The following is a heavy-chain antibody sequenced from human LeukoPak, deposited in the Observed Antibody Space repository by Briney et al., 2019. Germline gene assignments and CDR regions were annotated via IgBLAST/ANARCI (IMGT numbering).Heavy chain of an antibody. CDR2: ISSNGGST. D-gene: IGHD2-2*01. J-gene: IGHJ4*02. CDR3: ARTPRTVVPAATPFEY. CDR1: GFTFDDYA. V-gene: IGHV3-64*01. Sequence: GGSLRLSCAASGFTFDDYAMHWVRQAPGKGLEYVSAISSNGGSTYYANSEKGRFTISRDNSKNTLYLQMGSLRAEDMAVHYCARTPRTVVPAATPFEYWGQGTLVTVSS.